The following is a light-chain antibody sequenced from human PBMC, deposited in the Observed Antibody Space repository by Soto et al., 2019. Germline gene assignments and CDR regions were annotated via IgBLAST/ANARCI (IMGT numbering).Light chain of an antibody. V-gene: IGLV2-23*02. CDR2: EVN. J-gene: IGLJ1*01. CDR3: SSYAGAITFYV. Sequence: QSALTQPASVSGSPGQSITISCTGTSSDVGTYTLVSWYQQHPGKAPKLVIYEVNKRPAGVSKRFSGSKSGDTASLTISGLQAEDEADYYCSSYAGAITFYVFGTGTKVT. CDR1: SSDVGTYTL.